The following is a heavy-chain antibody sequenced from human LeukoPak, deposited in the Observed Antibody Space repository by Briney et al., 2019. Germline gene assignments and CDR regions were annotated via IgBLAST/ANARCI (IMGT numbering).Heavy chain of an antibody. D-gene: IGHD1-14*01. Sequence: GGSLRLSCEASGFTFRSYAMHWVRQAPGKGLEWVAVISFDGNNKSYADSVKGRFTISRDSSKSTLYLQMHSLRAEDTAAYFCARGTPSPRYYYYGMDVWGQGTTVTVPS. CDR2: ISFDGNNK. V-gene: IGHV3-30-3*01. CDR3: ARGTPSPRYYYYGMDV. CDR1: GFTFRSYA. J-gene: IGHJ6*02.